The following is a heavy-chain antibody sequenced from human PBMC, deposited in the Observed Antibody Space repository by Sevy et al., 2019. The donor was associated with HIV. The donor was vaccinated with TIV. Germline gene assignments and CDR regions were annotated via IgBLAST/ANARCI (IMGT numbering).Heavy chain of an antibody. Sequence: SETLSLTCTVSGGSISSGGYYWSWIRQHPGKGLEWIGYIYYSGSTYYNPSLKSRVTISVDTSKNQFSLKLSSVTAADTAVYYCARGYSSSWYFNWFDPWGQGTLVTASS. CDR3: ARGYSSSWYFNWFDP. J-gene: IGHJ5*02. CDR2: IYYSGST. D-gene: IGHD6-13*01. CDR1: GGSISSGGYY. V-gene: IGHV4-31*03.